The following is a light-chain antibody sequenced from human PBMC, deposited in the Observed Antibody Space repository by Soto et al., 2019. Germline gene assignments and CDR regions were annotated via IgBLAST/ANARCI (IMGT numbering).Light chain of an antibody. CDR2: EVS. CDR1: SSDVGGYKY. CDR3: TSYTSSSTYV. V-gene: IGLV2-14*01. Sequence: QSALTQPASVSGSPGQSITISCTGTSSDVGGYKYVSWYQHHPGKAPKLMIYEVSNRPSGVSNRFSGSKSGNTASLPISGLQADDEADFYCTSYTSSSTYVFGTGTKLTVL. J-gene: IGLJ1*01.